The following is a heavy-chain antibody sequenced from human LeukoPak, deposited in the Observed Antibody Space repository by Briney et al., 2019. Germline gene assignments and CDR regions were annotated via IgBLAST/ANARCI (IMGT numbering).Heavy chain of an antibody. D-gene: IGHD6-19*01. J-gene: IGHJ6*03. CDR1: GFTFTTYD. Sequence: GGSLRLSCSASGFTFTTYDMTWVRQAPGEGLEWVSTISRSSNYIYYADSVKGRFTISRDNAKNSLYLQMNSLRAEDTAVYYCARGDSGWYNYYYYYMDVWGKGTTVTVSS. CDR3: ARGDSGWYNYYYYYMDV. CDR2: ISRSSNYI. V-gene: IGHV3-21*01.